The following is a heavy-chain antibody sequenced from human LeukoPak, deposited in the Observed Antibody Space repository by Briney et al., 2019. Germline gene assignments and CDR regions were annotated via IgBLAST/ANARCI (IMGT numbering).Heavy chain of an antibody. Sequence: ASVKVSCKASGYIFTGYYMHWVRQAPGQGLEWMGWINPDNGDTSYAQMLQARVTMTRDTSISTAYMELSRLRSDDTAVYYCARVKGYDSSGYTATFDIWGQGTMVTVSS. J-gene: IGHJ3*02. CDR3: ARVKGYDSSGYTATFDI. D-gene: IGHD3-22*01. CDR2: INPDNGDT. V-gene: IGHV1-2*02. CDR1: GYIFTGYY.